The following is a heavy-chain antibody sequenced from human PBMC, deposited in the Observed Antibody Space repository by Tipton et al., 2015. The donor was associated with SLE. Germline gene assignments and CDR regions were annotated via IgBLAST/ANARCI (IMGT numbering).Heavy chain of an antibody. V-gene: IGHV4-34*01. D-gene: IGHD3-10*01. CDR3: ARGRDNGSGSPQGY. Sequence: TLSLTCTVSGGSISSYYWSWIRQPPGKGLEWIGEINHSGSTNYNPPFKSRVTISVDTSKNQFSLKLSSVTAADTAVYYCARGRDNGSGSPQGYWGQGTLVTVSS. J-gene: IGHJ4*02. CDR2: INHSGST. CDR1: GGSISSYY.